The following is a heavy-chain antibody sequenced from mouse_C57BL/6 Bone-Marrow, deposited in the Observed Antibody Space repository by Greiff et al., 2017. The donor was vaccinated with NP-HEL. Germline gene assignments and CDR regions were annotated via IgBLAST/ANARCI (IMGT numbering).Heavy chain of an antibody. D-gene: IGHD3-2*02. Sequence: VQLQQPGAELVKPGASVKLSCKASGYTLTSYWMHWVKQRPGQGLEWIGMIHPNSGSTNYNEKFKSKATLTVDKSSSTAYMQLSSLTSEDSAVYYCAKTAQATPFAYWGQGTLVTVSA. CDR2: IHPNSGST. V-gene: IGHV1-64*01. J-gene: IGHJ3*01. CDR1: GYTLTSYW. CDR3: AKTAQATPFAY.